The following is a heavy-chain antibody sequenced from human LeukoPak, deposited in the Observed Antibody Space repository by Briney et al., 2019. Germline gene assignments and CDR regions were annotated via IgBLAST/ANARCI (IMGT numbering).Heavy chain of an antibody. J-gene: IGHJ4*02. CDR1: GGTFSSYA. CDR3: ARAYCSSTSCYQRYFDY. CDR2: IIPIFGTA. V-gene: IGHV1-69*13. Sequence: SVTVSCKASGGTFSSYAISWVRQAPGQGLEWMGGIIPIFGTANYAQKFQGRVTITADESTSTAYMELSSLRSEDTAVYYCARAYCSSTSCYQRYFDYWGQGTLVTVSS. D-gene: IGHD2-2*01.